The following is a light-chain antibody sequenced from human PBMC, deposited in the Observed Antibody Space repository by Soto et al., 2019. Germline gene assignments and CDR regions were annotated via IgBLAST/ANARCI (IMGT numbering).Light chain of an antibody. Sequence: EIVLTQSPATLSLSPGERATLSCRASQSVGSSLAWYQQKPGQAPRLLIYDASTRATGIPTRFSGSGSGTDFSLSISRIEPEDFAVYYCQQSTNWPLPFGGGTKVEIK. V-gene: IGKV3-11*01. CDR2: DAS. CDR1: QSVGSS. J-gene: IGKJ4*01. CDR3: QQSTNWPLP.